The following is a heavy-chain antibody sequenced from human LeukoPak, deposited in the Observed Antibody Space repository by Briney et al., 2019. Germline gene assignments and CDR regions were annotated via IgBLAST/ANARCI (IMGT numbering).Heavy chain of an antibody. CDR2: ISGSGSST. D-gene: IGHD1-26*01. J-gene: IGHJ4*02. Sequence: GGSLTLSCAASGFTFSSYAMSWVRQAPGKGLEWVSAISGSGSSTYYADSVKGRFTISRDNSKNTPYLQMDSLRAEDTAVYYCAKDSLSYVWGQGTLVTVSS. CDR1: GFTFSSYA. V-gene: IGHV3-23*01. CDR3: AKDSLSYV.